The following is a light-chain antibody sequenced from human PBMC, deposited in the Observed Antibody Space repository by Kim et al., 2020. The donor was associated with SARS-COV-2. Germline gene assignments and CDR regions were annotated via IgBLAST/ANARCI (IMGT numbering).Light chain of an antibody. CDR2: FNSDGSH. CDR1: SGHSSYA. J-gene: IGLJ3*02. Sequence: QAVLTQSPSASASLGASVKLTCTLSSGHSSYAIAWHQQQPEKGPRYLMKFNSDGSHSKGDGIPDRFSGSISGAERYLTISSLQSEDEADYYCQTWDTGIRVFGGGTQLTVL. CDR3: QTWDTGIRV. V-gene: IGLV4-69*01.